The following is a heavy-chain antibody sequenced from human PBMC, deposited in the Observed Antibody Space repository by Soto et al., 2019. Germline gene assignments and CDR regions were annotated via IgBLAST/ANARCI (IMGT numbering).Heavy chain of an antibody. J-gene: IGHJ5*02. Sequence: QVQLQESGPGLVKPSQTLSLTCTVSGGSISSGDYYWSWIRQPPGKGLEWIGYIYYSGSTYYNPSLKSRVTISVDTSKNQFSLKLSSVTAADTAVYYCARDQNYYGSGEDWFDPWGQGTLVTVSS. CDR3: ARDQNYYGSGEDWFDP. CDR2: IYYSGST. D-gene: IGHD3-10*01. CDR1: GGSISSGDYY. V-gene: IGHV4-30-4*01.